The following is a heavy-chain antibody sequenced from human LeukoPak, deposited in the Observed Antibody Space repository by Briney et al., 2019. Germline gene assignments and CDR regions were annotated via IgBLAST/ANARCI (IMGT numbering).Heavy chain of an antibody. CDR2: INQDGSEE. D-gene: IGHD1-14*01. J-gene: IGHJ4*02. Sequence: PGGSLRLSCVGSGFTFSSYWTTWVRQAPGKGLEWVANINQDGSEENYVDSVRGRFTISRDNARNSLFLQMNSLRAEDTAVYYCARGQTPCPRTCLDYRGQGTLVTVPS. CDR3: ARGQTPCPRTCLDY. V-gene: IGHV3-7*04. CDR1: GFTFSSYW.